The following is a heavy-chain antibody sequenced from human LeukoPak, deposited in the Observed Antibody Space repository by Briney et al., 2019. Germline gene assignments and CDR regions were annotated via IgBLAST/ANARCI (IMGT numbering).Heavy chain of an antibody. CDR1: GGSISSYY. CDR2: IYYSGST. CDR3: ARDKYGTTGWFDP. Sequence: SETLSLTCTVSGGSISSYYWSWIRQPPGKGLEWIGYIYYSGSTNYNPSLKSRVTISVDTSKNQFSLKLSSVTAADTAVYYCARDKYGTTGWFDPWGQETLVTVSS. J-gene: IGHJ5*02. D-gene: IGHD1-7*01. V-gene: IGHV4-59*01.